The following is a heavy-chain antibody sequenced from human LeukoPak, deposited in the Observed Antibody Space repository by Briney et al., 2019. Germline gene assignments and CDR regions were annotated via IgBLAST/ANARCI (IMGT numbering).Heavy chain of an antibody. CDR3: AKEGYYGSGRTSFDI. V-gene: IGHV3-30*18. J-gene: IGHJ3*02. Sequence: GGSLRLSCAASGFTFSCYGMHWVRRAPGKGLEWVAVISYDGSNKYYADSVKGRFTISRDNSKNTLYLQMNSLRAEDTAVYYCAKEGYYGSGRTSFDIWGQRRMVTVSS. CDR1: GFTFSCYG. CDR2: ISYDGSNK. D-gene: IGHD3-10*01.